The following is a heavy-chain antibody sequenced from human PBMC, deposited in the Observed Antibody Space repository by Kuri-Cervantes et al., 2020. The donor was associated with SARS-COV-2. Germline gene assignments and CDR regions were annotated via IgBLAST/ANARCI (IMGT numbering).Heavy chain of an antibody. V-gene: IGHV4-30-2*01. CDR3: ARGRSDSWRWWLPGI. Sequence: LRLSCAVSGGSISSGGYSWNWIRQPPGKGLEWIGEINHSGTTNSNPSLKSRVTISVDTSKNQFSLKLSSVTAADTAVYYCARGRSDSWRWWLPGIWGQGTLVTVSS. D-gene: IGHD5-12*01. J-gene: IGHJ4*02. CDR1: GGSISSGGYS. CDR2: INHSGTT.